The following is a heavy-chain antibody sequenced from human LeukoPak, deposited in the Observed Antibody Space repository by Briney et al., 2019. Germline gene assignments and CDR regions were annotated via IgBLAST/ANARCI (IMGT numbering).Heavy chain of an antibody. CDR1: GGSFSGYY. CDR2: INHSGST. Sequence: SETLSLTCAVYGGSFSGYYWSWIRQPPGKGLEWIGEINHSGSTNYNPSLKSRVTISVDTSKNQFSLKLSSVTAADTAVYYCARGRYYEFWSGYYGSYGMDVWGQGTTVTVSS. V-gene: IGHV4-34*01. D-gene: IGHD3-3*01. CDR3: ARGRYYEFWSGYYGSYGMDV. J-gene: IGHJ6*02.